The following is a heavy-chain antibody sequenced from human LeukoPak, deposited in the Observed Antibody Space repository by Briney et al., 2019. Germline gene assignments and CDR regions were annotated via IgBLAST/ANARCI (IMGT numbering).Heavy chain of an antibody. Sequence: SETLSLTCAVYGGSFSGYYWSWIRLPPGKGLEWIGEINHSGSTSYNPSLKSRVTISVDTSKNQFSLKLSSVTAADTAVYYCARRGKVEGYYFDYWGQGTLVTVSS. CDR3: ARRGKVEGYYFDY. D-gene: IGHD1-1*01. V-gene: IGHV4-34*01. CDR2: INHSGST. CDR1: GGSFSGYY. J-gene: IGHJ4*02.